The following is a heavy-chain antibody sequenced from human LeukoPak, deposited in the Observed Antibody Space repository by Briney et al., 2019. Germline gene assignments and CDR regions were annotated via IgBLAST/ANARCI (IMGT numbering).Heavy chain of an antibody. CDR1: GGSFSSYT. Sequence: ASVKVSCKAYGGSFSSYTISWVRQAPGQGLEWMGGIIPMFAKTDYAQKFQGRVTITADESTTTAYMELRRLRPDDTAVYYCARDSGSAYNWLDPWGQGTLVTVSS. CDR2: IIPMFAKT. V-gene: IGHV1-69*13. D-gene: IGHD1-26*01. J-gene: IGHJ5*02. CDR3: ARDSGSAYNWLDP.